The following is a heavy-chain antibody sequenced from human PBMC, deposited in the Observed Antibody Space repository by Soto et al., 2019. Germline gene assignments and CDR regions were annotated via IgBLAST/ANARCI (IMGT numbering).Heavy chain of an antibody. J-gene: IGHJ4*02. V-gene: IGHV4-31*03. CDR3: ARDSYYDSSGYYGPLGY. D-gene: IGHD3-22*01. CDR2: IYYSGST. Sequence: QVQLQEPGPGLVKPSQTLSLTCTVSGGSISSGGYYWSWIRQHPGKGLEWIGYIYYSGSTYYNPSLKSRVTISVDASKNQFSLKLSSVTAADTAVYYCARDSYYDSSGYYGPLGYWGQGTLVTVSS. CDR1: GGSISSGGYY.